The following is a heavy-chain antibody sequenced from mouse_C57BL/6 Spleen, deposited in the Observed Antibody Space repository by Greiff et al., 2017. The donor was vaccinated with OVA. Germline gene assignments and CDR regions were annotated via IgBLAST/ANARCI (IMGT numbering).Heavy chain of an antibody. CDR3: ARDLRSFAY. CDR1: GYTFTSYW. CDR2: IDPSDSYT. J-gene: IGHJ3*01. V-gene: IGHV1-50*01. D-gene: IGHD1-1*01. Sequence: QVQLQQPGAELVKPGASVKLSCKASGYTFTSYWMQWVKQRPGQGLEWIGEIDPSDSYTNYNQKFKGKATLTVDTSSSTAYMQLSSLTSEDSAVYYCARDLRSFAYWGQGTLVTVSA.